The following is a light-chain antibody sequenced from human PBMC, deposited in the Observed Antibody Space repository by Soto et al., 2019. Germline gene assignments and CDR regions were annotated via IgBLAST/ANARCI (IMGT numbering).Light chain of an antibody. CDR1: QSITNNY. CDR2: GAS. J-gene: IGKJ3*01. CDR3: QQRLT. V-gene: IGKV3-20*01. Sequence: EIVLTQSPGTLSLSPGERATLPCRASQSITNNYLAWYQQKPGRAHRLLIYGASSRATGIPDRFSGSGSGTDFTLTISSLEPEDFAVYYCQQRLTFGPGTKVDIK.